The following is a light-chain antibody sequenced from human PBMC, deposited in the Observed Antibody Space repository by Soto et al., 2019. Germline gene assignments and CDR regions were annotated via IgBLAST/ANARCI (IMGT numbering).Light chain of an antibody. Sequence: EIVLTQSPATLSLSPGERATLSCRASQSVSSYLAWYQHKPGQAPRLLIYDASKRATGIPARFSGSGSGTDFTLTISRLEPEDFAVYYCHQYGNTLWTFGQGTKVDIK. CDR3: HQYGNTLWT. J-gene: IGKJ1*01. CDR1: QSVSSY. V-gene: IGKV3-11*01. CDR2: DAS.